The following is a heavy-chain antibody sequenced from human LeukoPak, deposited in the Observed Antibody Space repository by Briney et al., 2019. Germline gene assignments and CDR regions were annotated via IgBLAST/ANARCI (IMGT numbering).Heavy chain of an antibody. J-gene: IGHJ4*02. D-gene: IGHD3-9*01. CDR2: ITASSTAI. V-gene: IGHV3-21*01. CDR1: GFTFNTYT. Sequence: GGSLRLSCAASGFTFNTYTMNWVRQAPGKGLEWVSSITASSTAIYSADSEKGRFTISRDNAKNFLYLQMNSLRAEDTAVYYCARTYYDILTGYNPYFDYWGQGILVTVSS. CDR3: ARTYYDILTGYNPYFDY.